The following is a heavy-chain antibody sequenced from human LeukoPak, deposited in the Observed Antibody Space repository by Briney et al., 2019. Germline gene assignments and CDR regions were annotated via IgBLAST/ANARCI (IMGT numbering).Heavy chain of an antibody. CDR1: GFTLSSYS. CDR2: ISSSSSYI. V-gene: IGHV3-21*01. D-gene: IGHD1-26*01. Sequence: NPGGSLRLSCAASGFTLSSYSMNWVRQAPGKGLEWVSSISSSSSYIYYADSVKGRFTISRDNAKNSLYLQMNSLRAEDTAVYYCARHHEAEWDLPLNYFDYWGQGTLVTVSS. CDR3: ARHHEAEWDLPLNYFDY. J-gene: IGHJ4*02.